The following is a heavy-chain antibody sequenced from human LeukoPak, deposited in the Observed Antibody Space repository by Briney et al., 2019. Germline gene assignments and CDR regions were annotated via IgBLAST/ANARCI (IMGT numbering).Heavy chain of an antibody. CDR3: ARAWYCSSTSCFEGNYYMDV. D-gene: IGHD2-2*01. CDR1: GFTFSDYY. Sequence: GGSLRLSCAASGFTFSDYYMSWIRQAPGKGLEWVSYISSSGSTIYYADSVKGRFTISRDNAKNSLYLQMNSLRAEDTAVYYCARAWYCSSTSCFEGNYYMDVWGKGTTVTVSS. J-gene: IGHJ6*03. CDR2: ISSSGSTI. V-gene: IGHV3-11*04.